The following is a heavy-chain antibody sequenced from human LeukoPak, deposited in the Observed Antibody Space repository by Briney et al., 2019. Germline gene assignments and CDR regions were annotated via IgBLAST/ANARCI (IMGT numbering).Heavy chain of an antibody. CDR1: GASFTGYY. J-gene: IGHJ6*02. CDR2: INHSGGT. V-gene: IGHV4-34*01. CDR3: ARLLPLQGGDV. D-gene: IGHD2-15*01. Sequence: SETLSLTCAVYGASFTGYYWSWFRQPPGKGLEWIGEINHSGGTNYNPSLKSRVTISLDTSNNQFSLKLSSVTAGDTAVYYCARLLPLQGGDVWGQGTTVTVSS.